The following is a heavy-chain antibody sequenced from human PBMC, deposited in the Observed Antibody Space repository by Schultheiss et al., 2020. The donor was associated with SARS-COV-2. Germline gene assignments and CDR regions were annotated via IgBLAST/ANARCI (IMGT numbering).Heavy chain of an antibody. V-gene: IGHV3-13*01. CDR2: IGTFGDT. CDR1: GFTFSSHD. J-gene: IGHJ6*02. Sequence: GGSLRLSCAASGFTFSSHDMHWVRQVTGKGLEWVSTIGTFGDTYYPDSVKGRFTISRDNAKNSLYLQMNSLRAEDTAVYYCARGGDGSGSYYYYYGMDVWGQGTTVTVSS. CDR3: ARGGDGSGSYYYYYGMDV. D-gene: IGHD3-10*01.